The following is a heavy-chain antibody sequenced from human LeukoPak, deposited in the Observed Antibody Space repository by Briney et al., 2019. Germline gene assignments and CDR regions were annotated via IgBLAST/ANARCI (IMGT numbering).Heavy chain of an antibody. Sequence: ASVKVSCKASGYTFTSYDINWVRQATGQGLEWMGWMNPNSGNTGYAQKLQGRVTMTRNTSISTAYMELSSLRSEDTAVYYCARDYGDYDRYGMDVWGQGTTVTVSS. V-gene: IGHV1-8*01. CDR3: ARDYGDYDRYGMDV. CDR1: GYTFTSYD. D-gene: IGHD4-17*01. J-gene: IGHJ6*02. CDR2: MNPNSGNT.